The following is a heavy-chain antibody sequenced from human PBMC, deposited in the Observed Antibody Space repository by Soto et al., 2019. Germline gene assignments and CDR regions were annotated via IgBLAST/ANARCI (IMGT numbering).Heavy chain of an antibody. J-gene: IGHJ3*02. V-gene: IGHV3-30*18. D-gene: IGHD7-27*01. CDR2: ISYDGSNK. Sequence: GESLKISCAASGFTFSSYGMHWVRQAPGKGLEWVAVISYDGSNKYYADSVKGRFTISRDNSKNTLYLQMNSLRAEDTAVYYCAHEAGDQGAFDIWGQGTMVTVSS. CDR3: AHEAGDQGAFDI. CDR1: GFTFSSYG.